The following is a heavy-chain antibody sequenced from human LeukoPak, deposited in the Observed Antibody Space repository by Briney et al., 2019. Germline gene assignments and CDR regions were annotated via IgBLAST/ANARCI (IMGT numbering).Heavy chain of an antibody. D-gene: IGHD1-26*01. Sequence: PGGSLRLSCAASAFTVSSNYMGWVPQAPVKGMEWLSIIYSGGSTYYADSGKGRFPISRDNSKNTLYLQMNSRRAEDTAVYYCARDEWELLRAYWGQGTLDTVSS. CDR2: IYSGGST. CDR1: AFTVSSNY. J-gene: IGHJ4*02. CDR3: ARDEWELLRAY. V-gene: IGHV3-66*02.